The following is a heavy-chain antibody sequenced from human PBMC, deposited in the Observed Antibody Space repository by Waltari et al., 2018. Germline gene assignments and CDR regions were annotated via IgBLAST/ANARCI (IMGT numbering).Heavy chain of an antibody. CDR2: IYWDDDK. D-gene: IGHD6-13*01. Sequence: QITLKESGPTRVKPTQTLALTCSFSGFSLSTYGMCVGWIRQPPGKALEWLAFIYWDDDKRYRPSLKNRLAITKDISKNQVVLTVTNMDPSDTATYYCAYRAQYNSDWSTGWFGSWGQGTLVTVSS. CDR1: GFSLSTYGMC. V-gene: IGHV2-5*02. J-gene: IGHJ5*01. CDR3: AYRAQYNSDWSTGWFGS.